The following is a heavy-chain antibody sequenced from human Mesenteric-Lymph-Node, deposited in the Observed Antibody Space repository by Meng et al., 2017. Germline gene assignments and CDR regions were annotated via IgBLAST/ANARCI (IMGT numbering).Heavy chain of an antibody. Sequence: QVCLVQSGAGVKEPGDLVWVYGQTSGSSYASYEIHQVRQAAVQCLEWMGWLNSNSGNTGHAKNFQGRVTMIRNTSISTAYMELRSLRSEDTDVYFCAIRSPLFDSWGQGTLVTVSS. CDR3: AIRSPLFDS. J-gene: IGHJ5*01. CDR2: LNSNSGNT. CDR1: GSSYASYE. V-gene: IGHV1-8*01.